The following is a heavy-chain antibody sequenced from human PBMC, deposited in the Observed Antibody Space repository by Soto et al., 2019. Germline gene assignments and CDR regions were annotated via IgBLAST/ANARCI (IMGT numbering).Heavy chain of an antibody. CDR3: ARDVGYGSSTSCYSKLWFDP. V-gene: IGHV1-3*01. CDR2: INAGNGNT. J-gene: IGHJ5*02. D-gene: IGHD2-2*02. CDR1: GYTFTSYA. Sequence: ASVKVSCKASGYTFTSYAMHWVRQAPGQRLEWMGWINAGNGNTKYSQKFQGRVTITRDTSASTAYMELSSLRSEDTAVYYCARDVGYGSSTSCYSKLWFDPWGQGTLVTFSS.